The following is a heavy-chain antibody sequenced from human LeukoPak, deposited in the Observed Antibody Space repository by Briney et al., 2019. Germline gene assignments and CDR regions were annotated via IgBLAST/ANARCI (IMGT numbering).Heavy chain of an antibody. V-gene: IGHV3-21*01. CDR2: ISSSSNYR. CDR1: GFTFSIYS. D-gene: IGHD3-22*01. J-gene: IGHJ4*02. Sequence: PGGSLRLSCAASGFTFSIYSMNWVRQAPGKGLEWVSFISSSSNYRYYADSVKGRFTISRDNARNSLYLQMNSLRAEDTAVYYCARALVYDSSGYYLDYWGQGTLVTVSS. CDR3: ARALVYDSSGYYLDY.